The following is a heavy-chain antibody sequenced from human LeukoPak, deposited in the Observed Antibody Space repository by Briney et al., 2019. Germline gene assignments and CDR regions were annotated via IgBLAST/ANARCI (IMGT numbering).Heavy chain of an antibody. V-gene: IGHV4-59*08. CDR3: ARISPEYDYVWGSYRYTGPLDY. CDR1: GGSISSYY. J-gene: IGHJ4*02. CDR2: IYYSGST. D-gene: IGHD3-16*02. Sequence: SETLSLTCTVSGGSISSYYWSWIRQPPGKGLEWIGYIYYSGSTNYNPSLKSRVTISVDTSKNQFSLELSSVTAADTAVYYCARISPEYDYVWGSYRYTGPLDYWGQGTLVTVSS.